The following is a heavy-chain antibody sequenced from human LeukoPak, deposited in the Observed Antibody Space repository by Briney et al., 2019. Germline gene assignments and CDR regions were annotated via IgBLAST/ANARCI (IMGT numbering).Heavy chain of an antibody. CDR1: GFTFDDYA. J-gene: IGHJ6*03. V-gene: IGHV3-9*01. D-gene: IGHD2/OR15-2a*01. Sequence: GGSLRLSCAGSGFTFDDYAMHGVRQTPGKGLEWGSGISWNSGNIAYADFVGGRFTISRDNPKTSLSLQMNSLSDETTAVYSCAKDAYGGATFFYYMAVWGKGTTVTVSS. CDR3: AKDAYGGATFFYYMAV. CDR2: ISWNSGNI.